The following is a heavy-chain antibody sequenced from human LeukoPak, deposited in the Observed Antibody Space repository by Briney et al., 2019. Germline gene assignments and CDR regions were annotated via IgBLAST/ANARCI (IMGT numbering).Heavy chain of an antibody. CDR1: GGSITNYY. CDR2: IHYTGNT. J-gene: IGHJ3*01. V-gene: IGHV4-59*01. Sequence: PAETLSLTCSVSGGSITNYYWTWIRQSPEKGLEWLGYIHYTGNTNYNPSLKSRIATSVDASKNHTSLRLRSVTAADTAMYYCARQFESLRSVAYDLWGQGAMVIVSS. CDR3: ARQFESLRSVAYDL. D-gene: IGHD4-17*01.